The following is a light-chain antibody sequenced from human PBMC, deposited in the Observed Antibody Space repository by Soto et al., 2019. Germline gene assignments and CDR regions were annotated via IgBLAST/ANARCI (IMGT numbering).Light chain of an antibody. CDR1: QSVSSSY. V-gene: IGKV3-20*01. J-gene: IGKJ1*01. CDR2: GAS. CDR3: QQYGSLPQT. Sequence: ETVLTQSPGTLSLSPGERATLSCRASQSVSSSYLAWYQQKPGQAPRLLIYGASSRATGIPDRFSGSGSGTDFTLTISRLEPEDFAVYSCQQYGSLPQTFGQGTKVEIK.